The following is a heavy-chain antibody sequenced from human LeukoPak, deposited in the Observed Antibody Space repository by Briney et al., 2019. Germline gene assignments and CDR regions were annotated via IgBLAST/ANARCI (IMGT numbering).Heavy chain of an antibody. Sequence: GGSLRLSCAASGFTFSSYAMSWVRQAPGKGLEWVSAFNGSGGRIYYADSVKGRFTISRDNSKSTLYLQMNSLRAEDTAVYYCAKDSDCTSGICYTFFDYWGQGTLVTVSS. J-gene: IGHJ4*02. CDR3: AKDSDCTSGICYTFFDY. CDR1: GFTFSSYA. CDR2: FNGSGGRI. D-gene: IGHD2-8*01. V-gene: IGHV3-23*01.